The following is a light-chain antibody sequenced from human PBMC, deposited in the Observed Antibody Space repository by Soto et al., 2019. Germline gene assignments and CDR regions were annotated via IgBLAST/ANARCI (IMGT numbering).Light chain of an antibody. CDR3: QQYDNVGIT. V-gene: IGKV1-33*01. J-gene: IGKJ5*01. CDR2: DAS. CDR1: RDISDH. Sequence: DVQMTQSPSSLSASVGDRITISCRASRDISDHLNWYQQLPGKAPTVLIYDASNLVTGVPSRFSGRGSGTDFTITISSLQPEDVGTYYCQQYDNVGITFGPGTRLEIK.